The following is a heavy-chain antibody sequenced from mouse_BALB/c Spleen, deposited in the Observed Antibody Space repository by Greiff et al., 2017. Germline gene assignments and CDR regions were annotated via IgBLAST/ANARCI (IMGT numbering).Heavy chain of an antibody. CDR2: ISYSGST. J-gene: IGHJ4*01. CDR1: GYSITSDYA. V-gene: IGHV3-2*02. D-gene: IGHD1-1*01. CDR3: AMIYYGSSYYAMDY. Sequence: EVKLMESGPGLVKPSQSLSLTCTVTGYSITSDYAWNWIRQFPGNKLEWMGYISYSGSTSYNPSLKSRISITRDTSKNQFFLQLNSVTTEDTATYYCAMIYYGSSYYAMDYWGQGTSVTVSS.